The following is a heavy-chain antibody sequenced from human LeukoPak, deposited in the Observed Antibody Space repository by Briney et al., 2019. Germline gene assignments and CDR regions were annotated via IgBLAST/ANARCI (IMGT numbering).Heavy chain of an antibody. V-gene: IGHV1-2*02. CDR1: GYTFTGYY. D-gene: IGHD3-22*01. Sequence: GASAKVSCKASGYTFTGYYMHWVRQAPGQGLEWMGWINPNSGGTNYAQKFQGRVTMTRDTSISTAYMELSRLRSDDTAVYYCARDPPDYYDSSGYSNWFDPWGQGTLVTVSS. CDR3: ARDPPDYYDSSGYSNWFDP. J-gene: IGHJ5*02. CDR2: INPNSGGT.